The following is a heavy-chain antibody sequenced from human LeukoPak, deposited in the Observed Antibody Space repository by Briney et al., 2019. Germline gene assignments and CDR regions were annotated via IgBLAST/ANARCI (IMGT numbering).Heavy chain of an antibody. V-gene: IGHV4-59*01. J-gene: IGHJ4*02. D-gene: IGHD6-13*01. Sequence: SETLSLTCTVSGGSISSYYWSWIRQPPRKGLEWIGYIYYSGTTNYNPSLKSRVTISVDTSKNQFSLKLSSVTAADTAVYYCAREGKGVAAAGTFDYWGQGTLVTVSS. CDR2: IYYSGTT. CDR3: AREGKGVAAAGTFDY. CDR1: GGSISSYY.